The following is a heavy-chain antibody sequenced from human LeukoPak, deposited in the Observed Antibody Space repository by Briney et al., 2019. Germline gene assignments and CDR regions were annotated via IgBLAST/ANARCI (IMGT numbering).Heavy chain of an antibody. Sequence: SVKVSCKASGGAFTNSAISWVRQAPGQGLEWMGGINPIFRTANYAQQFQDRVTIIADESTSTAHMELSLLKFEDTAVYYCARGGGIFGVLTTAHYYGIDVWGQGTTVTVSS. D-gene: IGHD3-3*01. CDR2: INPIFRTA. J-gene: IGHJ6*02. CDR1: GGAFTNSA. CDR3: ARGGGIFGVLTTAHYYGIDV. V-gene: IGHV1-69*13.